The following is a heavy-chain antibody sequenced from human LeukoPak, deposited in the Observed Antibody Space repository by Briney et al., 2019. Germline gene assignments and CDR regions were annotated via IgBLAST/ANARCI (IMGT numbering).Heavy chain of an antibody. Sequence: ASVKVSCKASGYTFTSYDINWVRQATGQGLEWMGWMNPNSGNTGYAQKFQGRVTMTRNTSISTAYMELSSLRSEDTAVYYCARGSRLTYYYDSSGYYNWFDPWGQGTLVTVSS. J-gene: IGHJ5*02. CDR1: GYTFTSYD. CDR2: MNPNSGNT. V-gene: IGHV1-8*01. CDR3: ARGSRLTYYYDSSGYYNWFDP. D-gene: IGHD3-22*01.